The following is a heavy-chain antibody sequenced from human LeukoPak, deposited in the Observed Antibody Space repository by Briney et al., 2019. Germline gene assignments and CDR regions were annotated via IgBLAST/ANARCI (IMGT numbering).Heavy chain of an antibody. V-gene: IGHV4-38-2*01. Sequence: NPGGSLRLSCAASGFTFSSYAMSWVRQAPGKGLEWIGSMYHSGSTCYNPSLKSRVTISVDTSKNQFSLKLSSVTAADTAVYYCARGYCGGGSCYSFDYWGQGTLVTVSS. D-gene: IGHD2-15*01. J-gene: IGHJ4*02. CDR3: ARGYCGGGSCYSFDY. CDR1: GFTFSSYA. CDR2: MYHSGST.